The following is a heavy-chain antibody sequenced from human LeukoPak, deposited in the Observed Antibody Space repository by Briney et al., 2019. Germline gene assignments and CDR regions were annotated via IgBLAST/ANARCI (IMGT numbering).Heavy chain of an antibody. CDR2: IHYNGNT. J-gene: IGHJ5*02. CDR1: GASISSSY. Sequence: PSETLSLTCSVSGASISSSYWSWIRQPPGKGLEWIAYIHYNGNTNYNPSLKSRVTLPLDTSKNQLSLKLSSVTAADTAVYYCTRGSTGRFDPWGQGTLVTVSS. CDR3: TRGSTGRFDP. D-gene: IGHD2-2*01. V-gene: IGHV4-59*01.